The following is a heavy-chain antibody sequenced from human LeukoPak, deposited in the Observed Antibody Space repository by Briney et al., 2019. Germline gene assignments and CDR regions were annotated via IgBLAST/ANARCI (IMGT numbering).Heavy chain of an antibody. CDR3: ASQRDVAMLPDAFDI. CDR1: GFTFSSYG. V-gene: IGHV3-30*02. J-gene: IGHJ3*02. D-gene: IGHD3-16*01. Sequence: GGSLRLSCAASGFTFSSYGMHWVRQAPGKGLEWVAFIRYDGSNKYYADSVKGRFTISRDNSKNTLYLQMNSLRAEDTAVYYCASQRDVAMLPDAFDIWGQGTMVTVSS. CDR2: IRYDGSNK.